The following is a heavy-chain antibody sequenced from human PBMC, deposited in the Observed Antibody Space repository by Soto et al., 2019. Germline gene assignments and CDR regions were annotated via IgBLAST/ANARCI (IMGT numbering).Heavy chain of an antibody. J-gene: IGHJ5*02. CDR3: ARSPRVVPAAMPSRVDP. Sequence: ASGKVCCKASGYTFTSYDINWVRQATGQGLEWMGWMNPNSGNTGYAQKFQGRVTMTRNTSISTAYMELSSLRSEDTAVYYCARSPRVVPAAMPSRVDPWGQGTLVTVSS. D-gene: IGHD2-2*01. V-gene: IGHV1-8*01. CDR2: MNPNSGNT. CDR1: GYTFTSYD.